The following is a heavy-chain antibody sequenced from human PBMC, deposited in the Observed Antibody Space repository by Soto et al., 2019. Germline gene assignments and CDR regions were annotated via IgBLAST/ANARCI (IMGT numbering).Heavy chain of an antibody. Sequence: ASVKVSCKASGYTFTSYGISWVRQAPGQGLEWMGWISAYNGNTNYAQKLQGRVTMTTDTSTSTAYMELRSLRSDDTAVYYCARDEDDSSGPWGWFDPWGQGTLVTVSS. CDR2: ISAYNGNT. D-gene: IGHD3-22*01. V-gene: IGHV1-18*01. CDR1: GYTFTSYG. CDR3: ARDEDDSSGPWGWFDP. J-gene: IGHJ5*02.